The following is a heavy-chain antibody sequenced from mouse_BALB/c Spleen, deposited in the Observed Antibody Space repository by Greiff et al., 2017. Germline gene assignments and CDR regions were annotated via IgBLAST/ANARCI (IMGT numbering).Heavy chain of an antibody. CDR2: ISSGGSYT. CDR1: GFTFSSYA. CDR3: ARLGGNYDYFDY. J-gene: IGHJ2*01. Sequence: EVMLVESGGGLVKPGGSLKLSCAASGFTFSSYAMSWVRQSPEKRLEWVAEISSGGSYTYYPDTVTGRFTISRDNAKNTLYLEMSSLRSEDTAMYYCARLGGNYDYFDYWGQGTTLTVSS. D-gene: IGHD2-1*01. V-gene: IGHV5-9-4*01.